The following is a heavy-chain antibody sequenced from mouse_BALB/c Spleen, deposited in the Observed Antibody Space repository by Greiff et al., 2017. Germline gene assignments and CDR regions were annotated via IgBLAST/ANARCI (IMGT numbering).Heavy chain of an antibody. V-gene: IGHV1-7*01. CDR2: INPSTGYT. D-gene: IGHD2-3*01. Sequence: QVQLQQSGAELAKPGASVKMSCKASGFTFTSYWMHWVKQRPGQGLEWIGYINPSTGYTEYNQKFKDKATLTADKSSNTAYMQLSSLTSEDSAVYYCAGGGKSGYYAVPGHFDDWGEGTTVTVSS. J-gene: IGHJ1*01. CDR3: AGGGKSGYYAVPGHFDD. CDR1: GFTFTSYW.